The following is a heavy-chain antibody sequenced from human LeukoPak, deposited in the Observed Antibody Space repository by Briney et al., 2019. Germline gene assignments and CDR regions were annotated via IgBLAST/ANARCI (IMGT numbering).Heavy chain of an antibody. V-gene: IGHV3-30*02. CDR1: GFTFSSYG. CDR2: IRYDGSNK. D-gene: IGHD3-22*01. Sequence: GGSLRLSCAASGFTFSSYGMHWVRQAPGKGLEWVTFIRYDGSNKYYADSVKGRFTISRDNSKNTLYLQMNSLRAEDTAVYYCVKDLYYDSSGNIFDYWGQGTLVTVSS. J-gene: IGHJ4*02. CDR3: VKDLYYDSSGNIFDY.